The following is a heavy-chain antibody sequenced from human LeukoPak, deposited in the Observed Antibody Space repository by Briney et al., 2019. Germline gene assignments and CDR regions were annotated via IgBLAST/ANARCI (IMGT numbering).Heavy chain of an antibody. D-gene: IGHD6-6*01. J-gene: IGHJ4*02. V-gene: IGHV3-30-3*01. CDR3: ARLGIAARQIGY. CDR1: GFTFSSYA. Sequence: GRSLRLSCAASGFTFSSYAMHWVRQAPGGGLEWVAFISYDGSNKYYADSVKGRFTISRDNSKNTLYLQMNSLRAEDTAVYYCARLGIAARQIGYWGQGTLVTVSS. CDR2: ISYDGSNK.